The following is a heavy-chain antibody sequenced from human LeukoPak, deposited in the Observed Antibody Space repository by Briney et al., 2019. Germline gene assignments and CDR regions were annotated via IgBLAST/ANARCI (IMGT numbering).Heavy chain of an antibody. CDR3: ARPQDFGLTGMNAFDI. V-gene: IGHV4-59*01. D-gene: IGHD7-27*01. J-gene: IGHJ3*02. CDR1: GGSISSFY. CDR2: IYYTGST. Sequence: PSETLSLTCTVSGGSISSFYWSWIRQPPGKGLEWIGYIYYTGSTNYNSSLKSRVTISVDTSKNQFSLNLSSVTAADTAMYYCARPQDFGLTGMNAFDIWGQGTMVTVSS.